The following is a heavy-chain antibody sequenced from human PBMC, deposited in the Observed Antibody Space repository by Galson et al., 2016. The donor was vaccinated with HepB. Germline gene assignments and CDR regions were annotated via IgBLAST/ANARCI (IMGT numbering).Heavy chain of an antibody. V-gene: IGHV3-74*01. CDR2: VNEDASTI. CDR1: GLTFRTFW. D-gene: IGHD3-10*01. CDR3: ARDFGGPSDY. J-gene: IGHJ4*02. Sequence: SLRLSCAGFGLTFRTFWMHWVRQVPGKGLVWVSRVNEDASTINYADSVRGRFTISRDNTENKLYLQMNSLRPEDSALYYCARDFGGPSDYWGQGILVTVPS.